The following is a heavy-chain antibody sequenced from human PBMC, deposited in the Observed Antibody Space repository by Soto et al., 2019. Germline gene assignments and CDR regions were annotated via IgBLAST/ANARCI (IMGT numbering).Heavy chain of an antibody. CDR2: IYSGGST. CDR1: GFTVSSNY. J-gene: IGHJ4*02. D-gene: IGHD3-9*01. CDR3: ARVAGVDWLTYYFDY. Sequence: PGGSLRLSCAASGFTVSSNYMSWVRQAPGKGLEWVSVIYSGGSTYYADSVKGRFTISRDNSKNTLYLQMNSLRAEDTAVYYCARVAGVDWLTYYFDYWGQGALVTVSS. V-gene: IGHV3-53*01.